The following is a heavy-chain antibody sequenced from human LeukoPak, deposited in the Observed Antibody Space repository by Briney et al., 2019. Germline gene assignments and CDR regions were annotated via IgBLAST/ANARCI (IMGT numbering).Heavy chain of an antibody. J-gene: IGHJ4*02. CDR3: ARIQTGDQSDY. D-gene: IGHD7-27*01. V-gene: IGHV3-21*01. Sequence: GGSLRLSCAASGFTFSSYSMNWVRQAPGKGLEWVSSISSSSSYIYYADSVKGRFTISRDNAKNSLYLQMNSLRAEDTAVYYCARIQTGDQSDYWGQGTLVTVPS. CDR1: GFTFSSYS. CDR2: ISSSSSYI.